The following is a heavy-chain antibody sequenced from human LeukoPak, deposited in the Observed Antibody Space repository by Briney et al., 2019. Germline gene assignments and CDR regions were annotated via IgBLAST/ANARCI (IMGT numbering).Heavy chain of an antibody. V-gene: IGHV3-33*08. CDR1: GFTFSSYA. CDR3: ARDPSISSTYFDY. CDR2: IWYDGSNK. Sequence: GGSLRLSCAASGFTFSSYAMHWVRQAPGKGLEWVAVIWYDGSNKYYADSVKGRFTISRDNSKNTLYLQMNSLRAEDTAVYYCARDPSISSTYFDYWGQGTLVTVSS. J-gene: IGHJ4*02. D-gene: IGHD6-13*01.